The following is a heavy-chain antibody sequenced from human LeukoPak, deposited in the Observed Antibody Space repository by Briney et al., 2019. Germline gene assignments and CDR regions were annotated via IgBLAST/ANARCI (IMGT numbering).Heavy chain of an antibody. CDR2: IIPSGVTT. Sequence: GGSLRLSCATSGFTFSNYGMNWVRHAPGKGLEWVSGIIPSGVTTYYADSVKGRFAISRDNSKNTVYLQMNSLRAEDTALYYCARDRGGIGYYMDVWGKGTTVTVSS. CDR1: GFTFSNYG. V-gene: IGHV3-23*01. CDR3: ARDRGGIGYYMDV. D-gene: IGHD3-16*02. J-gene: IGHJ6*03.